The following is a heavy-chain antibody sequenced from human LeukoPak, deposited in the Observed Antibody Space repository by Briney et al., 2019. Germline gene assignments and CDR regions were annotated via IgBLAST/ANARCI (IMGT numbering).Heavy chain of an antibody. J-gene: IGHJ4*02. CDR1: GGSFSGYY. D-gene: IGHD3-22*01. CDR3: ARDPPMYCYDSSGYYHPFAY. Sequence: SETLSLTCAVYGGSFSGYYWSWIRQPPGKGLEWIGEINHSGSTNYNPSLKSRVTISVDTSKNQFSLKLSSVTAADTAVHYCARDPPMYCYDSSGYYHPFAYWGQGTLVTVSS. CDR2: INHSGST. V-gene: IGHV4-34*01.